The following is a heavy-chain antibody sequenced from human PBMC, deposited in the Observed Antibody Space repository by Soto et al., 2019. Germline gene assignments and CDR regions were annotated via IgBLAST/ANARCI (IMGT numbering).Heavy chain of an antibody. J-gene: IGHJ4*02. CDR2: ISAYNGNT. CDR1: FYTFTSSG. CDR3: ASDRGGMTTVSDYFDY. V-gene: IGHV1-18*04. Sequence: ASVNPSSKARFYTFTSSGSRCGIPSPGRGLEWMGWISAYNGNTNYAQKLQGRVTMTTDTSTSTAYMELRSLRSDDTAVYYCASDRGGMTTVSDYFDYWGQGTLVTVSS. D-gene: IGHD4-17*01.